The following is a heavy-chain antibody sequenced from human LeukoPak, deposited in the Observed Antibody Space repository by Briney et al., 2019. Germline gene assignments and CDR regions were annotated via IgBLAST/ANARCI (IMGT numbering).Heavy chain of an antibody. CDR1: GFTFSSYG. Sequence: GSLRLSCAASGFTFSSYGMHWVRQAPGKGLEWAAVIWYDGSNKYYADSVKGRFTISRDNSKNTLYLQMNSLRAEDTAVYYCAKDEVGGGNLDYWGQGTLVTVSS. D-gene: IGHD2-15*01. V-gene: IGHV3-33*06. J-gene: IGHJ4*02. CDR3: AKDEVGGGNLDY. CDR2: IWYDGSNK.